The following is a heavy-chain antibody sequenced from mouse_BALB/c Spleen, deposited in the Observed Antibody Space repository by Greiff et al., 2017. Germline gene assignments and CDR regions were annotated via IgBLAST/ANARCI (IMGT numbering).Heavy chain of an antibody. CDR2: ISSGGSYT. D-gene: IGHD4-1*01. CDR3: ARQGELLYYYAMDY. Sequence: EVQGVESGGGLVKPGGSLKLSCAASGFTFSSYAMSWVRQTPEKRLEWVATISSGGSYTYYPDSVKGRFTISRDNAKNTLYLQMSSLRSEDTAMYYCARQGELLYYYAMDYWGQGTSVTVSS. J-gene: IGHJ4*01. CDR1: GFTFSSYA. V-gene: IGHV5-9-3*01.